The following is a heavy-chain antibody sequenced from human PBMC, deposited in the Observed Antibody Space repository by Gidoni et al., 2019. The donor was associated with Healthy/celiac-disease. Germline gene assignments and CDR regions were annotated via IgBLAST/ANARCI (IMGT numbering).Heavy chain of an antibody. CDR1: GGSFSGYY. V-gene: IGHV4-34*01. Sequence: QVQLQQWGAGLLKPSETLSLTCAVYGGSFSGYYWSWIRQPPGKGLEWIGEINHSGSTNYNPSLKSRVTISVDTSKNQFSLKLSSVTAADTAVYYCARRHCTNGVCYRRAGTIDYWGQGTLVTVSS. CDR2: INHSGST. CDR3: ARRHCTNGVCYRRAGTIDY. D-gene: IGHD2-8*01. J-gene: IGHJ4*02.